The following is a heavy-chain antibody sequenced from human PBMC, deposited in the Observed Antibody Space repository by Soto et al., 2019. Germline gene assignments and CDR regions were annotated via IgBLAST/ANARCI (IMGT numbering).Heavy chain of an antibody. V-gene: IGHV3-23*01. D-gene: IGHD3-22*01. Sequence: EVQLLESGGGLVQPGGSLRLSCAASGFTFSSYAMSWVRQAPGKGLEWVSAISGSGGSTYYADSVKGRFTISRDNSKNTLYLKMNSLRAEDTAVYYCAKDGGYAYYDSSGYYFGDWGQGTLVTVSS. CDR1: GFTFSSYA. CDR2: ISGSGGST. CDR3: AKDGGYAYYDSSGYYFGD. J-gene: IGHJ4*02.